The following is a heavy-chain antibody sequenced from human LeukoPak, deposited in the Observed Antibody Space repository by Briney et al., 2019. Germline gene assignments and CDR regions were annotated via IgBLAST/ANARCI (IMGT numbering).Heavy chain of an antibody. D-gene: IGHD3-10*01. CDR1: GGTFSSYA. CDR3: ASNTMVRGVNAFDI. V-gene: IGHV1-69*04. CDR2: IIPILGIA. Sequence: GASVKVSCKASGGTFSSYAISWVRQAPGQGLEWMGRIIPILGIANYAQKFQGRVTITADKSTSPAYMELSSLRSEDTAVYYCASNTMVRGVNAFDIWGQGTMVTVSS. J-gene: IGHJ3*02.